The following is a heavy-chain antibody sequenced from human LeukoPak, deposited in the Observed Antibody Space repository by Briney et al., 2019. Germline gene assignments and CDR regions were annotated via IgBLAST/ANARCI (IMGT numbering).Heavy chain of an antibody. J-gene: IGHJ4*02. CDR3: AKDRIRYFDWLLFDY. D-gene: IGHD3-9*01. Sequence: GGSLRLSFATSGLTFTRYALSWVRQAPGEGLEWVSGISASGGVTYNADSVKGRFTISRDNSKNTLYLQMNSLRTEDTAVYYCAKDRIRYFDWLLFDYWGQGTLVTVSS. V-gene: IGHV3-23*01. CDR1: GLTFTRYA. CDR2: ISASGGVT.